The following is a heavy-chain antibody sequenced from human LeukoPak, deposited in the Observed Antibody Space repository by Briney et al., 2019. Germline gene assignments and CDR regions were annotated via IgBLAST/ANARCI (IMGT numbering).Heavy chain of an antibody. CDR2: INWNGDST. CDR3: ARVGVDGSGSYYNGGLDY. CDR1: GFTFDDYG. V-gene: IGHV3-20*04. D-gene: IGHD3-10*01. Sequence: GRSLRLSCAASGFTFDDYGMNWVRQAPGKGLEWVSGINWNGDSTAYADSVKGRLTISRDNAKNSLYLQMNSLRAEDTALYYCARVGVDGSGSYYNGGLDYWGQGTLVTVSS. J-gene: IGHJ4*02.